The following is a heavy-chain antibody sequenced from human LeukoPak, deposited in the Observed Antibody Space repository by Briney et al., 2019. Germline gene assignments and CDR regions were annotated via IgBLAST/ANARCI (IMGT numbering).Heavy chain of an antibody. V-gene: IGHV3-11*01. D-gene: IGHD6-19*01. CDR2: ISSSGSTI. Sequence: GGSLRFSCAASGFTFSDYYMSWIRQAPGKGLEWVSYISSSGSTIYYADSVKGRFTISRDNAKNSLYLQMNSLRAEDTAVYYCARDSGIAVAGSQEFDYWGQGTLVTVSS. J-gene: IGHJ4*02. CDR1: GFTFSDYY. CDR3: ARDSGIAVAGSQEFDY.